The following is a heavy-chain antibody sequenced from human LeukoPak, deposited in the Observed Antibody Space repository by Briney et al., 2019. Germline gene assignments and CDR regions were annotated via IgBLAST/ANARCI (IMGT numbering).Heavy chain of an antibody. CDR3: AREYILTGYEVDP. Sequence: ASVKVSCKASGYTFTSYGISWVRQAPGQGREWMGWISAYNGNTNYAQKLQGRVTMTTDTSTSTAYMELRSLRSDDTDVYYCAREYILTGYEVDPWGQGTLVTVSS. CDR2: ISAYNGNT. V-gene: IGHV1-18*01. J-gene: IGHJ5*02. CDR1: GYTFTSYG. D-gene: IGHD3-9*01.